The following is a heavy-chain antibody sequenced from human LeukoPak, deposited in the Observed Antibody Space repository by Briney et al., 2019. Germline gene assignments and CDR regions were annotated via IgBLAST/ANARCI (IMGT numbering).Heavy chain of an antibody. CDR3: ARLYYDSSGYYQICYFDY. J-gene: IGHJ4*02. Sequence: SETLSLTCTVYGRSISSSSYYWGWIRQPPGKGLEWIGRIYYSGSTYYNPSLKSRVTISVDTSKNQFSLNLSSVTAADTAVYYCARLYYDSSGYYQICYFDYWGQGTLVTVSS. D-gene: IGHD3-22*01. V-gene: IGHV4-39*01. CDR1: GRSISSSSYY. CDR2: IYYSGST.